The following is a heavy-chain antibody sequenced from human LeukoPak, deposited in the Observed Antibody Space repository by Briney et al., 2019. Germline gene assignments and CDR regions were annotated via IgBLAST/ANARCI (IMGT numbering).Heavy chain of an antibody. CDR3: AKGSSSGWRLGRNDY. D-gene: IGHD6-19*01. Sequence: GGSLRLSCAASGFTFISYAMSWVRQAPGKGLEWVSSLSGNAGRPYYADSVKGRFTISRDNSKDTLYLQMNSLRAEDTAVYYCAKGSSSGWRLGRNDYWGQGTLVTVSS. CDR1: GFTFISYA. V-gene: IGHV3-23*01. CDR2: LSGNAGRP. J-gene: IGHJ4*02.